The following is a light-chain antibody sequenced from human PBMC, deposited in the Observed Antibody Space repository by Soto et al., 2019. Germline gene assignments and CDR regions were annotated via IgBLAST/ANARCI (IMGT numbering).Light chain of an antibody. V-gene: IGKV2-28*01. CDR2: MGF. J-gene: IGKJ4*01. Sequence: DIVMTQSPLSLPVTPGEPASISCRSSQSLLNRNGQNCLDWYLQKPGQSPQLLIHMGFIRASGVPDRFSGSGSGTYFTLTICRVEAEDVGVYYCMQALESPPTFGGGTKVEIK. CDR1: QSLLNRNGQNC. CDR3: MQALESPPT.